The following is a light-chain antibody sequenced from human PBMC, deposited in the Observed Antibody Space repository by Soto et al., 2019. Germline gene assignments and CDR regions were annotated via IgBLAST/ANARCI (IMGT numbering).Light chain of an antibody. J-gene: IGKJ1*01. CDR2: KAS. CDR1: XXIXSW. V-gene: IGKV1-5*03. Sequence: QSPSTLSGSVXXRXTITXXXXXXIXSWLAWYQQKPGKAPKLLIYKASTLKSGVPSRFSGSGSGTEFTLTISSLQPDDFATYYCQHYNSYSEAFGQGTKVELK. CDR3: QHYNSYSEA.